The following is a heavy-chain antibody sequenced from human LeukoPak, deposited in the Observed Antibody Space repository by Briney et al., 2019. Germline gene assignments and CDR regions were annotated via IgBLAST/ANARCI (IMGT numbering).Heavy chain of an antibody. Sequence: GGSLRLSCAASGFIFRSCAMSWVRQAPGKGLEWVALISDGGGNTYYADSVKGRFTISRDDSKNTLYLQMNSLRAEDTAVYYCAKERATTTSFDYWGQGTLVTVSS. J-gene: IGHJ4*02. CDR1: GFIFRSCA. D-gene: IGHD4-11*01. V-gene: IGHV3-23*01. CDR2: ISDGGGNT. CDR3: AKERATTTSFDY.